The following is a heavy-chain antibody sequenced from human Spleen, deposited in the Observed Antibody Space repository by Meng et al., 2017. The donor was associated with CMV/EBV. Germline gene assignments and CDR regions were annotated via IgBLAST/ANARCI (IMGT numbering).Heavy chain of an antibody. CDR2: IIPILGIA. J-gene: IGHJ6*02. V-gene: IGHV1-69*10. D-gene: IGHD6-25*01. CDR3: ARRFGAADYYYYYGMDV. CDR1: TLSSYA. Sequence: TLSSYAIRWVRQAAGQGLEWMGGIIPILGIANYAQKFQGRVTITADKSTSTAYMELSSLRSEDTAVYYCARRFGAADYYYYYGMDVWGQGTTVTVSS.